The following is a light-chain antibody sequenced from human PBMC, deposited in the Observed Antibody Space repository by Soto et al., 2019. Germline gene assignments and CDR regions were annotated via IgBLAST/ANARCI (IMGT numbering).Light chain of an antibody. CDR1: QTLLHSNGKSY. CDR3: LQSLHFPLT. CDR2: EVS. V-gene: IGKV2D-29*01. Sequence: EIVMTQTPLSLSVTPGQSASISCRSSQTLLHSNGKSYLYWYLQKAGQAPQLLIYEVSKRFSGVPGRVSGRGAGRDFTLKISRVEAEDVGVYYCLQSLHFPLTFGGGTKVEIK. J-gene: IGKJ4*01.